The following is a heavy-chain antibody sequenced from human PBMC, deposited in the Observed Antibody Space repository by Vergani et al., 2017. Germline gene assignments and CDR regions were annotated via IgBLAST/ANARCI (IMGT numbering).Heavy chain of an antibody. J-gene: IGHJ4*02. V-gene: IGHV3-30*18. CDR3: ANGDYYGSGSHHFGDY. D-gene: IGHD3-10*01. Sequence: QVQLVESGGGVVQPGRSLRLSCAASGFTFSSYGMHWVRQAPGKGLEWVAVISYDGSNKYYADSVKGRFTISRDNSKNTLYLQMNSLRAEDTAVYYCANGDYYGSGSHHFGDYWGQGTLVTVSS. CDR1: GFTFSSYG. CDR2: ISYDGSNK.